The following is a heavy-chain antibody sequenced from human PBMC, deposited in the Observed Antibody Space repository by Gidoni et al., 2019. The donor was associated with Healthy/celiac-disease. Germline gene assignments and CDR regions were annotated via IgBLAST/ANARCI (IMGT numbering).Heavy chain of an antibody. D-gene: IGHD1-26*01. CDR2: IYYSGST. CDR3: ARRGGGSYYYFDY. J-gene: IGHJ4*02. CDR1: GGSISSSSYY. Sequence: QLQLQESGPGLVKPSETLSLTCTVSGGSISSSSYYWGWIRQPPGKGLEWIGSIYYSGSTYYNPSLKSRVTISVDTSKNQFSLKLSSVTAADTAVYYCARRGGGSYYYFDYWGQGTLVTVSS. V-gene: IGHV4-39*01.